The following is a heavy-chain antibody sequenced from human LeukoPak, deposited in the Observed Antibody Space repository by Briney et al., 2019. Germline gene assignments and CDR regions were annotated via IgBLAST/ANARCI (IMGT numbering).Heavy chain of an antibody. J-gene: IGHJ6*03. CDR3: ARGGDYYFYYMDV. Sequence: GGSLRLSCAASGFTFTSYTVHWVRQAPGKGLEWVATASYDGSHKYYADSVKGRFTISRDSSKNTLYLQMNSLRAEDTAVYFCARGGDYYFYYMDVWGTGNPGHRLL. CDR2: ASYDGSHK. V-gene: IGHV3-30*04. D-gene: IGHD3-10*01. CDR1: GFTFTSYT.